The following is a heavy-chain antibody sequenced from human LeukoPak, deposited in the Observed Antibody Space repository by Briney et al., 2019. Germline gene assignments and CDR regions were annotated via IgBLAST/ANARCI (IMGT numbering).Heavy chain of an antibody. Sequence: PGGSLRLSCAASGFTFSSYGMSWVRQAPGKGLEWVSYISSSGSTIYYADPVKGRFTISRDNAKNSLYLQMNSLRAEDTAVYYCARPSSSGWDLDYWGQGTLVTVSS. CDR1: GFTFSSYG. J-gene: IGHJ4*02. CDR2: ISSSGSTI. CDR3: ARPSSSGWDLDY. D-gene: IGHD6-19*01. V-gene: IGHV3-48*04.